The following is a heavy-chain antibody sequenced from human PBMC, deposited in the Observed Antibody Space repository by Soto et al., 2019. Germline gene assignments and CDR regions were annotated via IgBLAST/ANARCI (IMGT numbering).Heavy chain of an antibody. D-gene: IGHD2-2*01. CDR1: AYTFTSYG. CDR2: ISAYNGNS. V-gene: IGHV1-18*04. Sequence: ASVKVSCKASAYTFTSYGITWVRQAPGQGLEWVGWISAYNGNSNYAQKYEGRVTMTTDTSTSTAYKELSSLRSDDTTEYYCGRIADFSTISCSFPSRFHVRGYYYYYGLDVWGQGTTVTVSS. CDR3: GRIADFSTISCSFPSRFHVRGYYYYYGLDV. J-gene: IGHJ6*02.